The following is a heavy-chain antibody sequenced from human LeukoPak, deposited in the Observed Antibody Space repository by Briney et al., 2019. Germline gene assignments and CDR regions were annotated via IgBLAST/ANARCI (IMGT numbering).Heavy chain of an antibody. Sequence: GGSLRLSCPASGFTFRSYAMSWVRQAPGKRLEWVSAISSSSTNTYYADSVKGRFTISRDNSKNTLYLQMNSLKAEDTAVYYCAKPSSGYGSFDSWGQGTLVTASS. CDR1: GFTFRSYA. CDR2: ISSSSTNT. V-gene: IGHV3-23*01. CDR3: AKPSSGYGSFDS. D-gene: IGHD6-19*01. J-gene: IGHJ4*02.